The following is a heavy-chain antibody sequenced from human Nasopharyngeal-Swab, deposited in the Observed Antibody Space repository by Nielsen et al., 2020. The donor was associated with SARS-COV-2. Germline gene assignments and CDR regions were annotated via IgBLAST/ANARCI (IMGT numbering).Heavy chain of an antibody. CDR3: VKHQGSSSDQ. CDR1: GVIFSKYW. J-gene: IGHJ4*02. Sequence: GESLKISCVASGVIFSKYWMHWVRQAPGKVLVWVSRVNQDGSRTDYADSVRGRFTISRDNAKNTLYLQMNSLRVEDTAVYYCVKHQGSSSDQWGQGTLVTVAS. CDR2: VNQDGSRT. V-gene: IGHV3-74*01.